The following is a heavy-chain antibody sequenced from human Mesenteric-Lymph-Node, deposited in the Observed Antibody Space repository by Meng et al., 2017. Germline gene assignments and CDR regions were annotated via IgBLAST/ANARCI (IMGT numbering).Heavy chain of an antibody. CDR3: ARDGGDMAAAGHLDY. J-gene: IGHJ4*02. Sequence: ASVKVSCKASGYTFSTYGITWVRQAPGQGLEWIGWISTNNANSRYAEKLQGRVSMTADTSTSTVYMELRSLTSDDTAMYYCARDGGDMAAAGHLDYWGQGTLVTVSS. CDR2: ISTNNANS. CDR1: GYTFSTYG. V-gene: IGHV1-18*01. D-gene: IGHD6-13*01.